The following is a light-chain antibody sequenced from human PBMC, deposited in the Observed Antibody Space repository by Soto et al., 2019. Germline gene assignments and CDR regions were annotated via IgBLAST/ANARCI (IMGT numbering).Light chain of an antibody. CDR3: QSYDAGLIGRV. Sequence: QSALTQPASVSGSPGQSITISCTGTSSDVGGYNYVSWYQQHPGKAPKLMIYEVSNRPSGVSNRFSGSKSGNTASLTISGLQAEDEADYYCQSYDAGLIGRVFGGGTKLTVL. J-gene: IGLJ2*01. CDR2: EVS. V-gene: IGLV2-14*01. CDR1: SSDVGGYNY.